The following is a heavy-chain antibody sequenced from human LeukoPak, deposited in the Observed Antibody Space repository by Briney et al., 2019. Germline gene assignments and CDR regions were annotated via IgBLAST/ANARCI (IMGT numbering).Heavy chain of an antibody. CDR1: GYTFTSYY. D-gene: IGHD3/OR15-3a*01. J-gene: IGHJ5*02. CDR2: INPSGGST. Sequence: ASVKVSCKASGYTFTSYYMHWVRQAPGQGLEWMGIINPSGGSTSYAQKFQGRVTMTRDTSTSTVYMELSSLRSEDPAVYYCAGGRFFDLLGGEGFDPWGQGTLVTVSS. CDR3: AGGRFFDLLGGEGFDP. V-gene: IGHV1-46*01.